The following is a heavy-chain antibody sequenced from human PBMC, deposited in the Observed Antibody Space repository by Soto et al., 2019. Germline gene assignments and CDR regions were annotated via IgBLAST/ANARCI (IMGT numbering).Heavy chain of an antibody. CDR2: MSGSGGTS. V-gene: IGHV3-23*01. Sequence: EVQLLESGGALVQPGGSLRLSCAASGFTFSSYAMSWVRQAPGKGLEWVSGMSGSGGTSYYTDSGKGRFTISRDNSKRTLYLKMNSLRAEDTALYYCAKGPIFGVENIYDYWGQGTLVTVSS. J-gene: IGHJ4*02. D-gene: IGHD3-3*01. CDR3: AKGPIFGVENIYDY. CDR1: GFTFSSYA.